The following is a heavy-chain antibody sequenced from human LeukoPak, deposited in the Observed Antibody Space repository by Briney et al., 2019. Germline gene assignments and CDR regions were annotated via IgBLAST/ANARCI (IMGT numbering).Heavy chain of an antibody. D-gene: IGHD1-7*01. CDR2: IRSKAYGGTT. J-gene: IGHJ6*03. CDR1: GFTFGDYA. Sequence: GGSLRLSCTASGFTFGDYAMSWFRQAPGKGLEWVGFIRSKAYGGTTEYAASVKGRFTISRDDSRSIAYLQMNSLKTEDTAVYYCTRDLELYYYYYMDVWGKGTTVTVSS. V-gene: IGHV3-49*03. CDR3: TRDLELYYYYYMDV.